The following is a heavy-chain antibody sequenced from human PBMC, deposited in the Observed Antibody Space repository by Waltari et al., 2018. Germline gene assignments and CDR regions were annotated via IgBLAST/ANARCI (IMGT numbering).Heavy chain of an antibody. CDR2: IFSNDEK. J-gene: IGHJ6*03. CDR1: GFSLSNARMG. CDR3: ARARITMVQVASNFYMDV. V-gene: IGHV2-26*01. Sequence: QVTLKESGPVLVKPTETLTLTCTVSGFSLSNARMGVSWIRQPPGKALEWLALIFSNDEKSYSTSLKSRLTISKDTSKSQVVLTMTNMDPVDTATYYCARARITMVQVASNFYMDVWGKGTTVTVSS. D-gene: IGHD3-10*01.